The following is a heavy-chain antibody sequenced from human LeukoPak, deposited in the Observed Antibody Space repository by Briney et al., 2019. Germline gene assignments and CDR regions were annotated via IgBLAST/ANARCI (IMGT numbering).Heavy chain of an antibody. J-gene: IGHJ4*02. CDR3: ARGSRKSSGWYIDY. V-gene: IGHV3-48*03. D-gene: IGHD6-19*01. Sequence: GGSLRLSCAASGFTFSSYEMNWVRQAPGKGLEWVSYISSSGSTIYYADSVKGRFTISRDNAKNSLYLQMNSLRAEVTAVYYCARGSRKSSGWYIDYWGQGTLVTVSS. CDR2: ISSSGSTI. CDR1: GFTFSSYE.